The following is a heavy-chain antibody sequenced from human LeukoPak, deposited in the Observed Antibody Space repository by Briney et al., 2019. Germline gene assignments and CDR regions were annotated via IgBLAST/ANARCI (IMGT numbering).Heavy chain of an antibody. CDR3: ARLRRDGYKGSWFDP. Sequence: SETLSLTCTVSGGSISSYYWGWIRQPPGKGLEWIGYIYYSGSTNYNPSLKSRVTISVDTSKNQFSLKLSSVTAADTAVYYCARLRRDGYKGSWFDPWGQGTLVTVSS. CDR2: IYYSGST. J-gene: IGHJ5*02. D-gene: IGHD5-24*01. CDR1: GGSISSYY. V-gene: IGHV4-59*08.